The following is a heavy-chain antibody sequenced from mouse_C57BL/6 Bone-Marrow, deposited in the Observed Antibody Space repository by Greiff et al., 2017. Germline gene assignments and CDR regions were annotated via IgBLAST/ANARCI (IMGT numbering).Heavy chain of an antibody. CDR3: ARKDGNYPAWFAY. J-gene: IGHJ3*01. V-gene: IGHV1-64*01. Sequence: VQLQQPGAELVKPGASVKLSCKASGYTFTSYWMHWVKQRPGQGLEWIGMIHPNSGSTNYNEKFKSKATLTVDKSSSTDYMQLSSLTSEDSAVYYCARKDGNYPAWFAYWGQGTLVTVSA. CDR1: GYTFTSYW. CDR2: IHPNSGST. D-gene: IGHD2-1*01.